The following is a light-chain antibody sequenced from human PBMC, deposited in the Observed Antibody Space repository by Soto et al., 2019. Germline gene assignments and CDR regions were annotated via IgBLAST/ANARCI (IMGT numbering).Light chain of an antibody. V-gene: IGLV3-21*02. J-gene: IGLJ2*01. CDR2: DDN. CDR3: QVWDSNSDQAVV. CDR1: SIGDKS. Sequence: SYELTQPPSVSVAPGQTASITCGEESIGDKSGHWYQQKPGQAPVLVVYDDNDRPSGIPERFSGYNSGNTATLTISRVEAGDEADYYCQVWDSNSDQAVVFGGGTKLTVL.